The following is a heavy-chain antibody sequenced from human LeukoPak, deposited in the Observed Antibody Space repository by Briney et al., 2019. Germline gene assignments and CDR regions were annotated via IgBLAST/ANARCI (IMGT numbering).Heavy chain of an antibody. Sequence: SVKVSCKASGGTFSSYAISWVRQAPGQGLEWMGGIIPIFGTANYAQKFQGRVTITADESTSTAYMELSSLRSEDTAVYYCARARDSSGYHWPFDYWGQGTLVTVSS. J-gene: IGHJ4*02. D-gene: IGHD3-22*01. V-gene: IGHV1-69*01. CDR1: GGTFSSYA. CDR3: ARARDSSGYHWPFDY. CDR2: IIPIFGTA.